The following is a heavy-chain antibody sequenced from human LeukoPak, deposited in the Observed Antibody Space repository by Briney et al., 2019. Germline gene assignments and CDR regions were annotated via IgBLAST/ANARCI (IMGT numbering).Heavy chain of an antibody. J-gene: IGHJ4*02. D-gene: IGHD1-26*01. CDR2: ISSSSSYI. Sequence: PGGCLSLSCAASGFTFSSYSMNWVRQAPGKGLEWVSSISSSSSYIYYADSVKGRFTISRDNAKSSLYLQMNSPTAEDTAVYYCARDPPTILGATRGDYWGPGTPVTASS. CDR1: GFTFSSYS. V-gene: IGHV3-21*01. CDR3: ARDPPTILGATRGDY.